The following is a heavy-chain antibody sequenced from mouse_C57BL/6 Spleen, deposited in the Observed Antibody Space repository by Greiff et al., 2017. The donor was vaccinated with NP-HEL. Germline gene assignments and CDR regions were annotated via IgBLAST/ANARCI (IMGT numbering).Heavy chain of an antibody. CDR2: INPSSGYT. V-gene: IGHV1-7*01. J-gene: IGHJ2*01. Sequence: QVQLQQSVADLAKPGASVTLSCTASGYTFTRYWMPWVHQRPGQGLEWIGYINPSSGYTKYNQKFKDKATLTADKSSSTAYMQRSSLTYEDSAVYYCARHFDYWGQGTTLTVSS. CDR1: GYTFTRYW. CDR3: ARHFDY.